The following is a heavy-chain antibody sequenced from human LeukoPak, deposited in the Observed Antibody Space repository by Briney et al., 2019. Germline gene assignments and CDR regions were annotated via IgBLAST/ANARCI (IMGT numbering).Heavy chain of an antibody. CDR3: ASTSITAAGTSFDY. CDR1: GGSFSGYY. D-gene: IGHD6-13*01. CDR2: INHSGST. J-gene: IGHJ4*02. V-gene: IGHV4-34*01. Sequence: SETLSLTCAVYGGSFSGYYWSWIRQPPGKGLEWIGEINHSGSTNYNPSLKSRVTISVDTSKNQFSLKLSSVTAADTAVYYCASTSITAAGTSFDYWGQGTLVTVSS.